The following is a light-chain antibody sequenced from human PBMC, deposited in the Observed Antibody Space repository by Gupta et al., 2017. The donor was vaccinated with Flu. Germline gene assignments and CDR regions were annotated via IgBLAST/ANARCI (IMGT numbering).Light chain of an antibody. V-gene: IGLV3-25*03. Sequence: SYELTQPPSVSVSPGQTARITCSGDTLSKQYAYWYQQKPGQAPVLVIYKDSERPSVIPERFSGSSSGTTVILTISGVQAEDEADYYCQSGDSTDGTWIFGGGTKLTVL. J-gene: IGLJ3*02. CDR3: QSGDSTDGTWI. CDR2: KDS. CDR1: TLSKQY.